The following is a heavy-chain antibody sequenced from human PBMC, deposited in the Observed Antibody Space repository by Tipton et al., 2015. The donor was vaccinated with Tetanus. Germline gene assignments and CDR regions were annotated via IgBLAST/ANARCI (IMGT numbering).Heavy chain of an antibody. Sequence: SLRLSCAASGFTFSSYGMHWVRQAPGKGLEWVAVISYDGSNKYYADSVKGRFTISRDNPKNTLYLQMNSLRAEDTAVYYCVRAYYDILTGHYHRSAFDIWGQGTMVTVSS. CDR2: ISYDGSNK. CDR1: GFTFSSYG. CDR3: VRAYYDILTGHYHRSAFDI. D-gene: IGHD3-9*01. J-gene: IGHJ3*02. V-gene: IGHV3-30*03.